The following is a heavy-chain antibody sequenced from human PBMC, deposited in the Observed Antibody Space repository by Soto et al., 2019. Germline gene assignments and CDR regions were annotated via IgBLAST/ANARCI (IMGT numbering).Heavy chain of an antibody. CDR2: IYSGGST. V-gene: IGHV3-66*01. CDR1: GFTVSSNY. J-gene: IGHJ4*02. D-gene: IGHD6-19*01. Sequence: GGSLRLSCAASGFTVSSNYMSWVRQAPGKGLEWVSVIYSGGSTYYADSVKGRFTISRDNSKNTLYLQMNSLRAEDTAVYYCATRGVYGYSSGWYAYWGQGTLVTVSS. CDR3: ATRGVYGYSSGWYAY.